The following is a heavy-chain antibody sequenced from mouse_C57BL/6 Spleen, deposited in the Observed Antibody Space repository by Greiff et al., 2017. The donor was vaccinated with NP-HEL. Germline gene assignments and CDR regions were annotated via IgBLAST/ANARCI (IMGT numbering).Heavy chain of an antibody. CDR3: ARLLFTTLDY. Sequence: EVKVVESGGGLVKPGGSLKLSCAASGFTFSDYGMHWVRQAPEKGLEWVAYISSGSSTIYYADTVKGRFTISRDNAKNTLFLQMTSLRSEDTAMYYCARLLFTTLDYWGQGTTLTVSS. J-gene: IGHJ2*01. CDR2: ISSGSSTI. CDR1: GFTFSDYG. V-gene: IGHV5-17*01. D-gene: IGHD1-1*01.